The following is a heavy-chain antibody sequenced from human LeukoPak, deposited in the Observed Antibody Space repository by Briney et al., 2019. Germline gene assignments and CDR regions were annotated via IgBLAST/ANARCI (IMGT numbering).Heavy chain of an antibody. D-gene: IGHD1-26*01. V-gene: IGHV1-69*04. J-gene: IGHJ6*02. CDR2: IIPILGIA. Sequence: GSSVKVSCKASGGTFSSYAISWVRQAPGQGLEWMGRIIPILGIANYAQKFQGRVTITADKSTSTAYMELSSLRSEDTAVYYCARDLGTQYPYYYFGMDVWGQGTTVTVSS. CDR3: ARDLGTQYPYYYFGMDV. CDR1: GGTFSSYA.